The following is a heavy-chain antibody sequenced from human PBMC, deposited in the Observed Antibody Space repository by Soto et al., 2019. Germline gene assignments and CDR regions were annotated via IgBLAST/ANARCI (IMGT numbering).Heavy chain of an antibody. Sequence: QVQLVESGGGLVKPGGSLRLSCAASGFTFSDYYMTWIRQAPGKGLEWVSYITGSGSSIYYADSVRGRFTISRDNAKNSLYLQMNSLRAEDTAVYYCERWNYCSGGGCYPGDYWGQGTLVTVSS. CDR3: ERWNYCSGGGCYPGDY. J-gene: IGHJ4*02. CDR2: ITGSGSSI. D-gene: IGHD2-15*01. V-gene: IGHV3-11*01. CDR1: GFTFSDYY.